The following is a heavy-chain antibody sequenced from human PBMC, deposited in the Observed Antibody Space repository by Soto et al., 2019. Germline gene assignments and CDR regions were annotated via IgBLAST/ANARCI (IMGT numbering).Heavy chain of an antibody. CDR1: GGSISSGGYY. V-gene: IGHV4-31*03. J-gene: IGHJ5*02. CDR3: ASGYYGSGSYYWFDP. CDR2: TYYSGST. Sequence: NPSETLSLTCTVSGGSISSGGYYWSWIRQHPGKGLEWIGYTYYSGSTYYNPSLKSRVTISVDTSKNQFSLKLSSVTAADTAVYYCASGYYGSGSYYWFDPWGQGTLVTVSS. D-gene: IGHD3-10*01.